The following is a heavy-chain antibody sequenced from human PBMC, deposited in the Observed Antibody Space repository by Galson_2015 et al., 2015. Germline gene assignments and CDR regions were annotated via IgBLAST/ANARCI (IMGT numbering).Heavy chain of an antibody. J-gene: IGHJ3*01. CDR2: ISGSGSTI. D-gene: IGHD1-26*01. V-gene: IGHV3-48*01. CDR1: GFTFSSYT. Sequence: SLRLSCAASGFTFSSYTMNWVRQAPGKGLEWVSYISGSGSTIYYADSVKGRFTISRDNAKNSLYLQMNSLTAEDTAVYYCAKSSSPGATSLDAFDVWGQGTMVTVSS. CDR3: AKSSSPGATSLDAFDV.